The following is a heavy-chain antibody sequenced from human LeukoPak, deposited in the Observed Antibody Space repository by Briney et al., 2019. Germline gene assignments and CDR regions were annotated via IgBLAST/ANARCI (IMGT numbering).Heavy chain of an antibody. D-gene: IGHD2-15*01. Sequence: SETLSLTCTVSGGSFSSGSYYWSWIRRPAGKGLEWIGRIYTSGSTNYNPSLKSRVTISVDTSKNQFSLKLSSVTAADTAVYYCARDMGQYCSGGSCYSNYYYYYMDVWGKGTTVTISS. CDR2: IYTSGST. CDR1: GGSFSSGSYY. V-gene: IGHV4-61*02. J-gene: IGHJ6*03. CDR3: ARDMGQYCSGGSCYSNYYYYYMDV.